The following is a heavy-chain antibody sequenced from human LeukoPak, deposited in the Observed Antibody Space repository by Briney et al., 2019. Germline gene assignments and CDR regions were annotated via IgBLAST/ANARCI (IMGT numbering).Heavy chain of an antibody. D-gene: IGHD4-23*01. J-gene: IGHJ6*02. V-gene: IGHV4-39*07. Sequence: PSETLSLTCTVSGGFISSSSYYWGWIRQPPGKGLEWIGSIYYSGSTYYNPSLKSRVTISVDTSKNQFSLKLSSVTAADTAVYYCAGGNSDYYYGMDVWGQGTTVTVSS. CDR1: GGFISSSSYY. CDR2: IYYSGST. CDR3: AGGNSDYYYGMDV.